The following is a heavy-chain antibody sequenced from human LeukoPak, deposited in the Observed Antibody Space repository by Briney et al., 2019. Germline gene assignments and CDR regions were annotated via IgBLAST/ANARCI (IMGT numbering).Heavy chain of an antibody. V-gene: IGHV3-66*01. CDR1: GFSVSDNY. CDR2: IYTGGTT. J-gene: IGHJ4*02. D-gene: IGHD3-22*01. Sequence: GGSLRLSCAVSGFSVSDNYMTWVRQAPGKGLEWVSVIYTGGTTAYADSVKGRFTISRDNSHNTLFLQMNSLRGEDTAVYYCSSESRYWGQGTLVIVSS. CDR3: SSESRY.